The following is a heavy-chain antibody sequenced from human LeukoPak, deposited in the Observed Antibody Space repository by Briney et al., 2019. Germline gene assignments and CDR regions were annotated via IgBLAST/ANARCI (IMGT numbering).Heavy chain of an antibody. CDR3: ARCDTVFGPCY. Sequence: PSETLSLTCTVSGGSISSYYCSWIRQPPGKGLEWIGDIYYSGSANYNPSLKSRVTISLDTSKNQFSLKLSSVTAADTALYYCARCDTVFGPCYWGQGTLVTVSS. V-gene: IGHV4-59*01. D-gene: IGHD3/OR15-3a*01. J-gene: IGHJ4*02. CDR2: IYYSGSA. CDR1: GGSISSYY.